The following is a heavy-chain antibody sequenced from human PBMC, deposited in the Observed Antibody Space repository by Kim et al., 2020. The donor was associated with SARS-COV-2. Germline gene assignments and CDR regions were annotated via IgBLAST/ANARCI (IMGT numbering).Heavy chain of an antibody. CDR2: STL. V-gene: IGHV3-48*02. J-gene: IGHJ4*02. D-gene: IGHD5-12*01. Sequence: STLYYAGSVKGRFTISRDNAKSSLYLQMTSLGDEDTAVYYCAIVSLRYLDYWGQGTLVTVSS. CDR3: AIVSLRYLDY.